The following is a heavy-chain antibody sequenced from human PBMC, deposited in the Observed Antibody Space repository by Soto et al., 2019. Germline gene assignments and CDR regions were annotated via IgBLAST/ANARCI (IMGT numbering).Heavy chain of an antibody. J-gene: IGHJ4*02. Sequence: GGSLRLSCAASGFTFSSYSMNWVRQAPGKGLEWVSFISEAGDSTHYADSVKGRFTISRDNSKNTLYLQMNSLRAEDTALYHCVKGGWLYFWGQGALVTVSS. D-gene: IGHD3-10*01. CDR1: GFTFSSYS. V-gene: IGHV3-23*01. CDR2: ISEAGDST. CDR3: VKGGWLYF.